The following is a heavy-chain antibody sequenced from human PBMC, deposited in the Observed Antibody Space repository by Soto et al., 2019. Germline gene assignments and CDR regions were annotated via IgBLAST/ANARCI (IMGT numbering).Heavy chain of an antibody. D-gene: IGHD1-26*01. CDR1: GYAFSLAW. CDR2: IKSKAGGGST. V-gene: IGHV3-15*07. J-gene: IGHJ6*02. Sequence: EVQLVESGGGLVKPGGSLRLSCAASGYAFSLAWMNWVRHAPGKGLEWVGRIKSKAGGGSTDYAAPVKGRFIISRDDSKNTLYLQMNSLEIEDTPVYYCTAGMVGLTNGLDVWAQGTTVTVSS. CDR3: TAGMVGLTNGLDV.